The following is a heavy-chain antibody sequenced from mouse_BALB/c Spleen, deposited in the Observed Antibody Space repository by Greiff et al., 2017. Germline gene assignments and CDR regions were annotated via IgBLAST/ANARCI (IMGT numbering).Heavy chain of an antibody. CDR3: ASVVEGYAMDD. V-gene: IGHV14-3*02. J-gene: IGHJ4*01. CDR2: IDPANGNT. Sequence: EVQLQESGAELVKPGASVKLSCKASGFNIKDSYMHWVKQRPEQGLEWIGRIDPANGNTKYDPKFQGKATIPADTSSNTAYLQLSSLTSEDTAVYYCASVVEGYAMDDWGQGTSVTVSS. CDR1: GFNIKDSY.